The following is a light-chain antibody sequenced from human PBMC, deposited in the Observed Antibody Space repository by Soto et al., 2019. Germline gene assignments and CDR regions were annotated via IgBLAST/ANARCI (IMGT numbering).Light chain of an antibody. CDR2: EGS. CDR1: LSLLYSDGKTY. J-gene: IGKJ4*01. V-gene: IGKV2-29*03. CDR3: LQSIYLPLT. Sequence: DVVMTQTPVSLSVTPGQAASISCKSTLSLLYSDGKTYLYWYLQKPGKSPQLLIYEGSSRSSGVPERFSGTGSGTDFTLTISRVEADDVGIYYCLQSIYLPLTFGGGTTVEIK.